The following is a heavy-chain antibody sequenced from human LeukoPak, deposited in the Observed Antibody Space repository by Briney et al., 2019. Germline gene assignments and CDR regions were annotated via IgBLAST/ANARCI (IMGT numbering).Heavy chain of an antibody. CDR3: ARGHIVATIKTSPIDY. CDR1: GYTFTSYD. D-gene: IGHD5-12*01. J-gene: IGHJ4*02. Sequence: ASVKVSCKASGYTFTSYDINWVRQATGQGLEWMGWMNPNSGNTGYAQKFQGRVTMTRNTSISTAYMELSSLRPEDTAVYYCARGHIVATIKTSPIDYWGQGTLVTVSS. CDR2: MNPNSGNT. V-gene: IGHV1-8*01.